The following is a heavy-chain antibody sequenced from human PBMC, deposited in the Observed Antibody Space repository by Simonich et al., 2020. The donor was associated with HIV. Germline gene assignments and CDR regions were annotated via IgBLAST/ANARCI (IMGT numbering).Heavy chain of an antibody. CDR2: IYHSGST. D-gene: IGHD3-3*01. J-gene: IGHJ4*02. V-gene: IGHV4-38-2*01. CDR1: GYSISRGYY. CDR3: ARNNFWSGWLFDY. Sequence: QVQLQESGPGLVKPSETLSLTCAVSGYSISRGYYWGWIRQPPGKGLEGIGSIYHSGSTYYNPSLKSRVTISVDSSKNQFSLKLSSVTAADTAVYYCARNNFWSGWLFDYWGQGTLVTVSS.